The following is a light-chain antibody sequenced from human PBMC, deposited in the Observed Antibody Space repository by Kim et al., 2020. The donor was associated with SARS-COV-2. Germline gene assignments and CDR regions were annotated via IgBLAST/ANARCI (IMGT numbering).Light chain of an antibody. CDR1: SLRRYY. CDR2: GKN. V-gene: IGLV3-19*01. J-gene: IGLJ1*01. CDR3: NSRDSSGNHYV. Sequence: SSELTQDPAVSVALGQTVRITCQGDSLRRYYASWYQQKPGQAPVLVIYGKNNRPSGIPDRFSGSSSGNTASLTITGAQAEDEADSYCNSRDSSGNHYVFG.